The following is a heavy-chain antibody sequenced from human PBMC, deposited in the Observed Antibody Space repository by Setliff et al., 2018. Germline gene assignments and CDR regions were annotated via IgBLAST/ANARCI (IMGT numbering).Heavy chain of an antibody. CDR3: TVYNTGSSKDHY. J-gene: IGHJ4*02. CDR1: GGSFSTYH. D-gene: IGHD2-8*02. CDR2: INHSGST. V-gene: IGHV4-34*01. Sequence: SETLSLTCAVYGGSFSTYHWIWIRQPPGKGLEWIGEINHSGSTNYNPSLKSRVTISVDTSKNQFSLKLSSVTAADTALYYCTVYNTGSSKDHYWGQGTQVTVSS.